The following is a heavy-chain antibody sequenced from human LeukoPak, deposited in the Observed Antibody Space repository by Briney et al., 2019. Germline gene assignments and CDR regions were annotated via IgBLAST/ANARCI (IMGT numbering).Heavy chain of an antibody. D-gene: IGHD1/OR15-1a*01. Sequence: SETLSLTCTVSGGSISSGSYYWSWIRQPAGKGLEWIGRIYTSGSTNYNPSLKSRVTISVDTSKNQFSLKLSSVTAADTAVYYCARVFAEQCLDYWGQGTLVTVSS. CDR2: IYTSGST. CDR1: GGSISSGSYY. J-gene: IGHJ4*02. CDR3: ARVFAEQCLDY. V-gene: IGHV4-61*02.